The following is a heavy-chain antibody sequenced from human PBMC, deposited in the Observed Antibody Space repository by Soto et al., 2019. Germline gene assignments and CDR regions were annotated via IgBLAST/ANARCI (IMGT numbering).Heavy chain of an antibody. Sequence: SETLSLTCTVSGGSISSYYWSWIRQPPGKGLEWIGYIYYSGSTNYNPSLKSRVTISVDTSKNQFSLKLSSLTAADTAVYYCARQTFGYSSSSWRNYYYMDVWGKGTTVTVSS. J-gene: IGHJ6*03. CDR2: IYYSGST. CDR3: ARQTFGYSSSSWRNYYYMDV. CDR1: GGSISSYY. D-gene: IGHD6-6*01. V-gene: IGHV4-59*08.